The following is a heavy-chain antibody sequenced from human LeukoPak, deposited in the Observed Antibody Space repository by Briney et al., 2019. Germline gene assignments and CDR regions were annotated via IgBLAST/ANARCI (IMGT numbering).Heavy chain of an antibody. CDR3: TKSTDYWYYGMDV. CDR2: ISANGGSS. D-gene: IGHD2-8*02. CDR1: GFTFSTFA. Sequence: GGSLRLSCAASGFTFSTFAMYWVRQAPGKGPEWVSGISANGGSSTYADSVRGRFTSSRDNSRNTLYLQMSSRRVDDTATYYCTKSTDYWYYGMDVWGQGTTVTVSS. V-gene: IGHV3-23*01. J-gene: IGHJ6*02.